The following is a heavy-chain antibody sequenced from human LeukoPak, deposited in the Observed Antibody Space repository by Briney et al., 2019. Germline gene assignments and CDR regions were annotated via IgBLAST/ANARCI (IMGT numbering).Heavy chain of an antibody. Sequence: GGSLRLSCAASGFTFITYTINWVRQALGKVLEWVSSITGSSPYFFYADSVKGRFTVSRDNAKNSLFLQMNSLRAEDTAVYYCAREAGYCSSTSCEEDYYYFYMDVWGKGTTVTVSS. V-gene: IGHV3-21*01. D-gene: IGHD2-2*03. CDR2: ITGSSPYF. CDR1: GFTFITYT. CDR3: AREAGYCSSTSCEEDYYYFYMDV. J-gene: IGHJ6*03.